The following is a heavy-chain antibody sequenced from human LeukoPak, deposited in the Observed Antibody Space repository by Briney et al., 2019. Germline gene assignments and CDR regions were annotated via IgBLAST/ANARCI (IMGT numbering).Heavy chain of an antibody. CDR2: IYPTDSDT. Sequence: GESLKISCKGSGYSFTNYWIGWVRQMPGKGLEWTGVIYPTDSDTRYRPSFQGQVTISADKSSSTAYLQWTSLKASDTAMYYCARPLGYVEYWGQGTLVTVSS. J-gene: IGHJ4*02. V-gene: IGHV5-51*01. CDR1: GYSFTNYW. CDR3: ARPLGYVEY.